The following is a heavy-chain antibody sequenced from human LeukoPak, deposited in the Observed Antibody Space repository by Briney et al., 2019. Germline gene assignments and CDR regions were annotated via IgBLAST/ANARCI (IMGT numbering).Heavy chain of an antibody. CDR1: GFTFSSYS. CDR3: AREEIQLWLGYFDY. J-gene: IGHJ4*02. Sequence: GGSLRLSCAASGFTFSSYSMNWVRQAPGKGLEWVSSISSSSSYIYYADSVKGRFTISRDNAKNSLYLQMNSLRAEDTAVYYCAREEIQLWLGYFDYWGQGTLVTVSS. V-gene: IGHV3-21*04. D-gene: IGHD5-18*01. CDR2: ISSSSSYI.